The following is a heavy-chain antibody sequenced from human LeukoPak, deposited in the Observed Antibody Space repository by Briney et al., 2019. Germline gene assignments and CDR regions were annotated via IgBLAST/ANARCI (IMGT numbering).Heavy chain of an antibody. CDR2: ISAYNGNT. D-gene: IGHD3-10*01. CDR3: ARTKQLWFGEFRHPADY. J-gene: IGHJ4*02. Sequence: ASVKVSCKASGYTFTSYGISWVRQAPGQGLEWMGWISAYNGNTNYAQKLQGRVTMTTDTSTSTAYMELRSLRSDDTAVYYCARTKQLWFGEFRHPADYWGQGTLVTVSS. V-gene: IGHV1-18*01. CDR1: GYTFTSYG.